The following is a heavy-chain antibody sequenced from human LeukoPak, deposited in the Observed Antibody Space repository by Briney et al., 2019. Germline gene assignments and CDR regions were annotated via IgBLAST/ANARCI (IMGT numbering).Heavy chain of an antibody. CDR3: AKEGGPMSATTERYSFDH. Sequence: PGGSLRLSCAASGFTFSNYGMHWVRQAPGKGLEWVAVISYDESDKYYADSVKGRFTISRDNSKNTLYLQMNSLRPEDTAVYYCAKEGGPMSATTERYSFDHWGRGTLVTVSS. D-gene: IGHD4-17*01. V-gene: IGHV3-30*18. J-gene: IGHJ4*02. CDR1: GFTFSNYG. CDR2: ISYDESDK.